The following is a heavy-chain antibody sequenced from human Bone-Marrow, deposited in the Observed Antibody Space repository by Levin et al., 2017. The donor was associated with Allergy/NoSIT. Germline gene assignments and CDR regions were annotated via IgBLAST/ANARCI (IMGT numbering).Heavy chain of an antibody. J-gene: IGHJ4*02. D-gene: IGHD5-24*01. CDR2: ISYDGSNK. CDR3: ARGQSRDGYKYYFDY. CDR1: GFTFSSYA. V-gene: IGHV3-30-3*01. Sequence: RAGGSLRLSCAASGFTFSSYAMHWVRQAPGKGLEWVAVISYDGSNKYYADSVKGRFTISRDNSKNTLYLQMNSLRAEDTAVYYCARGQSRDGYKYYFDYWGQGTLVTVSS.